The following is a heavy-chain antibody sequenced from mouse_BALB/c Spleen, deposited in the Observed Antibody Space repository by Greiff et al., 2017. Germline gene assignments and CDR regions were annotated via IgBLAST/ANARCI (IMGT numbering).Heavy chain of an antibody. CDR2: IGSGSSTI. V-gene: IGHV5-17*02. J-gene: IGHJ2*01. CDR3: ARDYYGGDY. CDR1: GFTFSSFG. Sequence: EVKLVESGGGLVQPGGSRKLSCAASGFTFSSFGMHWVRQAPEKGLEWVAYIGSGSSTIYYADTVKGRFTISRDNPKNTLFLQMTSLRSEDTAMYYCARDYYGGDYWGQGTTLTVSS. D-gene: IGHD1-1*01.